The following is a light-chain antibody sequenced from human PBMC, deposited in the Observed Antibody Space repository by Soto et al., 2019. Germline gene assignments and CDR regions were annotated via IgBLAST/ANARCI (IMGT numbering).Light chain of an antibody. Sequence: QSVLTQPASVSGSPGQSITISCTGTSSDVGAYNYVSWCQQHPRKPPKLIIYDVNHRTSGISDRVSGSKSGNTASLTISGLQADDEAYYYCTSYTTSSTGVFVGGTKLTVL. J-gene: IGLJ3*02. CDR1: SSDVGAYNY. CDR2: DVN. CDR3: TSYTTSSTGV. V-gene: IGLV2-14*01.